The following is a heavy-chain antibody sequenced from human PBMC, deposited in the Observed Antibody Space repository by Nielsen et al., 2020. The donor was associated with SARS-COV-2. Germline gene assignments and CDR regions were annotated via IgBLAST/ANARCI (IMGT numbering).Heavy chain of an antibody. J-gene: IGHJ4*02. D-gene: IGHD6-13*01. Sequence: GESLKISCAASGFTFSSYGMHWVRQAPGKGLEWVAVIWYDGSNKYYADSVKGRFTISRDNSKNTLYLQMNSLRAEDTAVYYCALGAAAGRFDYWGQGTLVTVSS. CDR1: GFTFSSYG. CDR2: IWYDGSNK. CDR3: ALGAAAGRFDY. V-gene: IGHV3-30*02.